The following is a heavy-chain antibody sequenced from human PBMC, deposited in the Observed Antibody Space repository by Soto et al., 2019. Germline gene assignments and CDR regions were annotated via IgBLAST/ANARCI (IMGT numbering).Heavy chain of an antibody. CDR1: GHHVTHYS. J-gene: IGHJ4*02. D-gene: IGHD1-26*01. CDR3: AGSPYSGTYYGYFDY. CDR2: INAGHGHT. Sequence: KAPGHHVTHYSIHCVRQAPRQRLERRGCINAGHGHTIYSQTFGGRLSITRDTSASRAYMELSSLTSEDTTVYYCAGSPYSGTYYGYFDYWGQGALVTGSS. V-gene: IGHV1-3*01.